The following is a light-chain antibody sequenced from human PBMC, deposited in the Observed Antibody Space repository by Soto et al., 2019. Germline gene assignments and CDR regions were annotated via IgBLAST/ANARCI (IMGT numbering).Light chain of an antibody. CDR3: QQFNNYPST. V-gene: IGKV1-39*01. Sequence: EIEVTQSPSSLSASVGDRVTITCRASQSISSYLNWYQQKPGKAPKLLIYAASSLQSGVPSRFSGSGSGTDFTLTISSLQPEDFATYYCQQFNNYPSTFGQVTKVAIK. J-gene: IGKJ1*01. CDR1: QSISSY. CDR2: AAS.